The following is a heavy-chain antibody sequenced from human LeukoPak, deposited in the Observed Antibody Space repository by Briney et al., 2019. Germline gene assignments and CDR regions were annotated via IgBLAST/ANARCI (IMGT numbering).Heavy chain of an antibody. CDR1: GGSFSGYY. D-gene: IGHD5-18*01. V-gene: IGHV4-34*01. J-gene: IGHJ4*02. CDR3: AGVGYSYGMIDY. CDR2: INHSGST. Sequence: SETLSLTCAVYGGSFSGYYWSWIRQPPGKGLEWIGEINHSGSTNYNPSLKSRVTISVDTSKNQFSLKLSSVTAADTAVYYCAGVGYSYGMIDYWGQGTLVTVSS.